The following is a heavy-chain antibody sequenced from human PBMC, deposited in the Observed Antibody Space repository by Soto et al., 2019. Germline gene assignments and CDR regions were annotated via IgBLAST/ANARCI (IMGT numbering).Heavy chain of an antibody. V-gene: IGHV3-7*03. D-gene: IGHD5-18*01. J-gene: IGHJ4*02. Sequence: GVSLRLYCAASGFTCSRYWMIWFRQAPRKGLEWVANIKQHGGEKYYVDSVRCRFTFSRDNAKNSPYRQMSSLRAEYTAAHYCATLLLYSYKPSNFGYWGQRTLVTVSS. CDR1: GFTCSRYW. CDR2: IKQHGGEK. CDR3: ATLLLYSYKPSNFGY.